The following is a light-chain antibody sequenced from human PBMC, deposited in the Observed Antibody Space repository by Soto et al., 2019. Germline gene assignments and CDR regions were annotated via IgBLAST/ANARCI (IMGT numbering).Light chain of an antibody. V-gene: IGLV1-47*01. CDR2: KND. Sequence: QSVLTQPPSASETPGQRVTLSCSGSSSNIGSNYVYRHQHLPGTAPRPLIYKNDQRPSGVPDRFSGSKSGTSASLAISGLRPEDESDYYCVTWDDRLSAWVFGGGTKLTVL. CDR3: VTWDDRLSAWV. J-gene: IGLJ3*02. CDR1: SSNIGSNY.